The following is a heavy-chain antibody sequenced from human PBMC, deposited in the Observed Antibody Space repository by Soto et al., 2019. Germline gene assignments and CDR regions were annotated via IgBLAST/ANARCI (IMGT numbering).Heavy chain of an antibody. CDR2: IYHSGST. CDR1: GGSISSSTW. V-gene: IGHV4-4*02. D-gene: IGHD2-15*01. J-gene: IGHJ4*02. CDR3: AREALGYCSGGSCYSEDY. Sequence: QVQLQESGPGLVKPSGTLSLTCAVSGGSISSSTWWSWVRQPPGKGLEWIGEIYHSGSTNYNPSXTSRVTISVDXXKXQXXLKLSSVTAADTAVYYCAREALGYCSGGSCYSEDYWGQGTLVTVSS.